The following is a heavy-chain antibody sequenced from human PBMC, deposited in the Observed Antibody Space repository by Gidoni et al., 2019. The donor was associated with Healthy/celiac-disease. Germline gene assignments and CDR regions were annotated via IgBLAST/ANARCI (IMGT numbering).Heavy chain of an antibody. V-gene: IGHV1-8*01. CDR2: MNPNSGNT. Sequence: QVKLVQSGAEVKKPGASVKVSCKAAGYSFTSYEINWVRQATGQGLEWMGWMNPNSGNTGYAQKCQGRVTMTRNTSISTAYMELSSLRSEDTAVYYCARGGGSGSKKKYYYYYGMDVWGQGTTVTVSS. CDR1: GYSFTSYE. J-gene: IGHJ6*02. CDR3: ARGGGSGSKKKYYYYYGMDV. D-gene: IGHD3-10*01.